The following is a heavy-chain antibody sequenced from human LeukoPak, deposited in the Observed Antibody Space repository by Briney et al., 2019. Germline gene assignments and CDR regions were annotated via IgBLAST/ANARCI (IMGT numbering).Heavy chain of an antibody. D-gene: IGHD3-10*01. CDR1: GFTFSSYW. CDR2: INTDGSST. J-gene: IGHJ4*02. CDR3: ARLSRFGDPA. V-gene: IGHV3-74*01. Sequence: PGGSLRLSCAASGFTFSSYWMHWVRQAPGKGLVWVSHINTDGSSTSYADSVKGRFTISRDNAKNTLYLQMNSLRAEDTAVYYCARLSRFGDPAWGQGTLVTVSS.